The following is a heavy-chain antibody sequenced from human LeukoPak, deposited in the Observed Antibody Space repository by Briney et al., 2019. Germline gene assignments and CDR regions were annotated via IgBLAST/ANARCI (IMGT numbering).Heavy chain of an antibody. J-gene: IGHJ4*02. Sequence: ASVKVSCKASGYTFTSYDIDWVRQAPGQGLEWMGWINPNSGGTNYAQKFQGRVTMTRDTSISTAYMELSRLRSDDTAVYYCARSRSTSFGGTDWGQGTLVTVSS. V-gene: IGHV1-2*02. CDR2: INPNSGGT. CDR3: ARSRSTSFGGTD. D-gene: IGHD2-2*01. CDR1: GYTFTSYD.